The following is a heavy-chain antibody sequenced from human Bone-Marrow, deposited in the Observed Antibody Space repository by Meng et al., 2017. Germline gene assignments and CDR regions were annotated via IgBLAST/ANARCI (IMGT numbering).Heavy chain of an antibody. CDR2: IYPGDSDT. D-gene: IGHD2-2*01. CDR1: GYSFTSYW. V-gene: IGHV5-51*01. Sequence: GESLKISCKGSGYSFTSYWIGWVRQMPGKGLEWMRIIYPGDSDTRYSPSFQGQVTISADKSISTAYLQWSSLKASDTAMYYCARRYQLLWDAFDIWGQGTMVTVSS. J-gene: IGHJ3*02. CDR3: ARRYQLLWDAFDI.